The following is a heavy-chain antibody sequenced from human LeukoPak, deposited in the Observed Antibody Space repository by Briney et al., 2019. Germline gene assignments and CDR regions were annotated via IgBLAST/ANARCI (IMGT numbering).Heavy chain of an antibody. CDR3: ARGLPPAMAQSGWFDP. Sequence: SETLSLTCAVYGGSFSGYYWSWLRQPPGKGLEWIGEINHSGSTNYNPSLKSRVTISVDTSKNQFSLKLSSVTAADTAVYYCARGLPPAMAQSGWFDPWGQGTLVTVSS. V-gene: IGHV4-34*01. CDR2: INHSGST. D-gene: IGHD5-18*01. J-gene: IGHJ5*02. CDR1: GGSFSGYY.